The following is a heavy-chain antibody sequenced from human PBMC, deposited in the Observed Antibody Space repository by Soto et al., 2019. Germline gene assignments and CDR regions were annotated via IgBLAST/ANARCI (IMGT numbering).Heavy chain of an antibody. CDR1: GGTFSSYA. J-gene: IGHJ5*02. V-gene: IGHV1-69*13. D-gene: IGHD3-10*01. CDR2: IIPIFGTA. Sequence: SVKVSCKASGGTFSSYAISWVRQAPGQGLEWMGGIIPIFGTANYAQKFQGRVTITADESTSTAYMELSSLRSEDTAVYYCARDDFSLDYYGSGSHLGWFDPWGQGTLVTVSS. CDR3: ARDDFSLDYYGSGSHLGWFDP.